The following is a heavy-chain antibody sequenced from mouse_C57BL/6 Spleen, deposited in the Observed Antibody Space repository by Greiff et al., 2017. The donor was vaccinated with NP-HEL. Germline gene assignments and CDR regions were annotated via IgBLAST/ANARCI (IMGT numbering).Heavy chain of an antibody. CDR1: GYTFTSYW. Sequence: QVQLKQSGAELVRPGSSVKLSCKASGYTFTSYWMHWVKQRPIQGLEWIGNIDPSDSETHYNQKFKDKATLTVDKSSSTAYMQLSSLTSEDSAVYYCAVWKDAMDYWGQGTSVTVSS. CDR2: IDPSDSET. CDR3: AVWKDAMDY. V-gene: IGHV1-52*01. D-gene: IGHD2-10*02. J-gene: IGHJ4*01.